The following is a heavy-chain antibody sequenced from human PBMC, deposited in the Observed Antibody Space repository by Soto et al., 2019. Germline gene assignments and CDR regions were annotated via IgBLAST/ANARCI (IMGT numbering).Heavy chain of an antibody. CDR3: ARYIPGVSYYGMAV. V-gene: IGHV3-23*01. J-gene: IGHJ6*02. CDR1: GFTFSSYA. D-gene: IGHD2-2*01. CDR2: IGESGTPT. Sequence: PGGSLRLSCAASGFTFSSYAMKWVRQAPGKGLEWVSLIGESGTPTYYADSVKGRFTISRDNSGNTLFLEMYSLRAEDTAVYYCARYIPGVSYYGMAVWGQGTTVTVSS.